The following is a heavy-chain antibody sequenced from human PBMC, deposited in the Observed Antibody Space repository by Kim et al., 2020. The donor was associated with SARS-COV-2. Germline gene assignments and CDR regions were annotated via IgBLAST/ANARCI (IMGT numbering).Heavy chain of an antibody. Sequence: SYADSVKGRMTISKDNSKNMLYLQIDSLRAEDTAVYYCARYPSPVGYDHWGRGTLVTVSS. V-gene: IGHV3-33*01. J-gene: IGHJ4*02. CDR3: ARYPSPVGYDH. D-gene: IGHD3-22*01.